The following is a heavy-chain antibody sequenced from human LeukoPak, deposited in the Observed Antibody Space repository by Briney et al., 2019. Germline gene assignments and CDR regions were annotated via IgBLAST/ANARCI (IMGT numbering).Heavy chain of an antibody. CDR3: ARVVAAITNWFDP. Sequence: GGSLRLSCAASGFTVSSNYMNWVRQAPGGGPEWVSVIYKAGNTFYADSVKGRFTIFRDNAENSLYLQMNCLRAEDTAVYYCARVVAAITNWFDPWGQGTLVTVSS. CDR1: GFTVSSNY. D-gene: IGHD2-21*02. J-gene: IGHJ5*02. CDR2: IYKAGNT. V-gene: IGHV3-53*01.